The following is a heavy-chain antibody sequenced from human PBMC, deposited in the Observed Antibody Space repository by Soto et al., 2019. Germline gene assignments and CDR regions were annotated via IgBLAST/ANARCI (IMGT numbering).Heavy chain of an antibody. Sequence: QVQLVESGGGVVQPGRSLRLSCAASGFTFSSYAMHWVRQAPGKGLEWVAVISYDGSNKYYADSVKGRFTISRDNSKNTLYLQMNSLRAEDTAVYYCARDIGEILVPAPLRFGSASRDIYYYYGMDVWGQGTTVTVSS. CDR2: ISYDGSNK. CDR1: GFTFSSYA. J-gene: IGHJ6*02. D-gene: IGHD3-10*01. V-gene: IGHV3-30-3*01. CDR3: ARDIGEILVPAPLRFGSASRDIYYYYGMDV.